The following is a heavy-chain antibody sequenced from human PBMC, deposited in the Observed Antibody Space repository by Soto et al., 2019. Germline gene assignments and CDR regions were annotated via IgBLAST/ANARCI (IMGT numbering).Heavy chain of an antibody. CDR2: MQPSTGRT. CDR1: GYSFTSLD. D-gene: IGHD1-26*01. Sequence: APVQVSCKASGYSFTSLDINWVRQPAGQGREWMGWMQPSTGRTGYAQKFQGRVTMTRHTSINTAYMELITVTSDDTGFYYCARGVSAGVDYWGQGTPVTVAS. CDR3: ARGVSAGVDY. V-gene: IGHV1-8*01. J-gene: IGHJ4*02.